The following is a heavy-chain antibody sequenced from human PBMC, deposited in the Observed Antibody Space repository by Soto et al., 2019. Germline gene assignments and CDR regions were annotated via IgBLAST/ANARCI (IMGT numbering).Heavy chain of an antibody. Sequence: GGPLRLSCAASGFPLSSLDRGLVRQAPGKGLEWVSGISNGGDRTYYADSVRGRFTISRDNSKNALVLQMNSLRAEDTAVNHGAQDSRRSRGWWYFGYGGQRALDTLSS. CDR2: ISNGGDRT. CDR1: GFPLSSLD. V-gene: IGHV3-23*01. J-gene: IGHJ4*02. D-gene: IGHD6-19*01. CDR3: AQDSRRSRGWWYFGY.